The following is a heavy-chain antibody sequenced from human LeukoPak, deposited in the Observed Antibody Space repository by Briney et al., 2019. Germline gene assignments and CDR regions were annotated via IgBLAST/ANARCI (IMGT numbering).Heavy chain of an antibody. V-gene: IGHV4-39*07. CDR2: IYYSGST. CDR1: GDSITGYY. D-gene: IGHD3-10*01. J-gene: IGHJ4*02. Sequence: SQTLSLTCSVSGDSITGYYRGWIRQPPGKWLGWIGSIYYSGSTYYNPSLKSRVTISVDTSKNQISLKLNSVTAADTAVYYCARDRLLWFGELDFWGQGTLVIVSS. CDR3: ARDRLLWFGELDF.